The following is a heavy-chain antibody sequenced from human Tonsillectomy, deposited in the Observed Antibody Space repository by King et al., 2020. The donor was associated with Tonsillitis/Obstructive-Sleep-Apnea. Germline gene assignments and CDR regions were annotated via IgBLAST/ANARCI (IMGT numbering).Heavy chain of an antibody. V-gene: IGHV3-48*02. CDR3: VRDIFGSEEHTPYYMDV. CDR1: GFTFSSYS. D-gene: IGHD3-10*02. Sequence: VQLQESGGGLVQPGGSLRLSCAASGFTFSSYSMNWVRQAPGKGLEWVSYISRSSSTIYFADSVKGRFTISRDNAKNSLYLQMNSLRDEDTAGYYCVRDIFGSEEHTPYYMDVWGKGTTVTVSS. J-gene: IGHJ6*03. CDR2: ISRSSSTI.